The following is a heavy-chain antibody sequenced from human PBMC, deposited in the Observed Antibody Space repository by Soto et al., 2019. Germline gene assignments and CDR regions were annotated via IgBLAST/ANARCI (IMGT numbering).Heavy chain of an antibody. CDR2: IYRSGST. J-gene: IGHJ4*02. V-gene: IGHV4-30-2*01. Sequence: SETLSLTCVVSGGSISRGDFSWTWIRQPPGKGLEWVGYIYRSGSTYYNPSLKSPVSISLDKSKNQFSLNLTSVTAADTAVYYCARGKTNYFFDLWGQGHQVTVSS. CDR1: GGSISRGDFS. D-gene: IGHD3-10*01. CDR3: ARGKTNYFFDL.